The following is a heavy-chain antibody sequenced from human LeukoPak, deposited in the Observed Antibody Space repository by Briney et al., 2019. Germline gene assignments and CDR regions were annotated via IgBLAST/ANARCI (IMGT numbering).Heavy chain of an antibody. CDR1: GFTFSDFY. CDR3: TRHPAEGDY. CDR2: ISGSSSNT. J-gene: IGHJ4*02. D-gene: IGHD2-15*01. Sequence: GGSLRRSCAASGFTFSDFYMSWIRQAPGKGLESVSYISGSSSNTNYADSVKGRFTISRDNAKKTLYLQMNSLRPEDTAVYYCTRHPAEGDYWGQGTLVTVSS. V-gene: IGHV3-11*03.